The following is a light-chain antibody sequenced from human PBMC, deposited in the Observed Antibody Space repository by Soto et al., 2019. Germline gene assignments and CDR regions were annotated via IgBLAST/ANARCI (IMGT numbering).Light chain of an antibody. J-gene: IGLJ1*01. CDR1: SSDVGGYNY. CDR3: CSYAGSYSFV. V-gene: IGLV2-11*01. Sequence: QSALTQPRSVSGSPGQSVTISCTGTSSDVGGYNYVSWYQQYPGKAPKVMMYDVRTRPSGVPDRFSGSKSGNTASLTISGLQAEDEADYYYCSYAGSYSFVFGTGTKLTVL. CDR2: DVR.